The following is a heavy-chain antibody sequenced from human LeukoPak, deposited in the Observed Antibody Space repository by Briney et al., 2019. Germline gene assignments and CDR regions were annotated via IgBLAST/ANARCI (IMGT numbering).Heavy chain of an antibody. V-gene: IGHV6-1*01. J-gene: IGHJ4*02. CDR3: ARDPGVAAAGTGYFDY. D-gene: IGHD6-13*01. CDR1: GDGVSSDSAA. Sequence: SQTLSLTCAISGDGVSSDSAAWNWIRESPSRGLEWLGRTYYRSKWYNDYAVSVKSRITINPDTSKNRFSLQLNSVTPEDTAVYYCARDPGVAAAGTGYFDYWGQGTLVTVSS. CDR2: TYYRSKWYN.